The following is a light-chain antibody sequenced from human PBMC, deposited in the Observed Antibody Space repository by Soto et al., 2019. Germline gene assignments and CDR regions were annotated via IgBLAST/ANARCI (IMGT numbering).Light chain of an antibody. V-gene: IGKV1-6*01. CDR1: QGIRND. CDR2: AAS. Sequence: AIQMTQSPSSLSASVGDRVTITCRASQGIRNDLGWYQQKPGKAPKLLIYAASSLQSGVPSRFSGSGSRTQISLTISSLQPEDFAAYYCLQDYSYPWTFGQGTKVEIK. J-gene: IGKJ1*01. CDR3: LQDYSYPWT.